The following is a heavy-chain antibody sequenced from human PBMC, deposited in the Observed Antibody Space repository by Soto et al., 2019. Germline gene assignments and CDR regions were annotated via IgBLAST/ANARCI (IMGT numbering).Heavy chain of an antibody. V-gene: IGHV4-39*01. CDR3: ARRVGGATRRGYYFDY. CDR2: IYYSGST. CDR1: GGSISSSSYY. J-gene: IGHJ4*02. D-gene: IGHD1-26*01. Sequence: QLQLQESGPGLVKPSETLSLTCTVSGGSISSSSYYWGWIRQPPGKGLEWIGSIYYSGSTYYNPSLKSRVTISVDTSKNQFSLKLSSVTAADTAVYYCARRVGGATRRGYYFDYWGQGTLVTVSS.